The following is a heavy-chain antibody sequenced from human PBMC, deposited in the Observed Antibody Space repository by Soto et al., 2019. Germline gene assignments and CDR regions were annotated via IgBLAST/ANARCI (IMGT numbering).Heavy chain of an antibody. CDR3: ARDFPSVSFDY. V-gene: IGHV3-30-3*01. D-gene: IGHD4-4*01. Sequence: QVQLVESGGGVVQPGRSLRLSCAASGFTFSSYAMHWVRQAPGKGLEWVAVISYDGSNKYYADSVKGRFTISGDNSKNTLYLQMNSLRAEDTAVYYCARDFPSVSFDYWGQGTLVTVSS. CDR1: GFTFSSYA. J-gene: IGHJ4*02. CDR2: ISYDGSNK.